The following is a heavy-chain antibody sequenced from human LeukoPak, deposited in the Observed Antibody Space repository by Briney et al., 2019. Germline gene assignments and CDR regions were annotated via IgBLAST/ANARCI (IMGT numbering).Heavy chain of an antibody. CDR2: INHSGST. V-gene: IGHV4-34*01. J-gene: IGHJ4*02. D-gene: IGHD3-3*01. CDR3: ARGPLRFLEWPRGFDY. CDR1: GGSFSGYY. Sequence: PSETLSLTCAVYGGSFSGYYWSCIRQPPGKGLEWIGEINHSGSTNYNPSLKSRVTISVDTSKNQFSLKLSSVTAADTAVYYCARGPLRFLEWPRGFDYWGQGTLVTVSS.